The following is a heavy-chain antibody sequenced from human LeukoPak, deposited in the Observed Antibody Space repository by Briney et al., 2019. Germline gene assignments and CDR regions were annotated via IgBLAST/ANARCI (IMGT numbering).Heavy chain of an antibody. V-gene: IGHV4-4*02. D-gene: IGHD6-19*01. CDR3: ARYDVGWYCFDY. J-gene: IGHJ4*02. CDR2: IYHSGST. CDR1: GGSISSSNW. Sequence: PSETLSLTCVVSGGSISSSNWWSRVRQPPEKGLEWIGEIYHSGSTNYNPPLKSRVTISVDKSKNQFSLKLSSVTAADTAVYYCARYDVGWYCFDYWGQGTLVTVSS.